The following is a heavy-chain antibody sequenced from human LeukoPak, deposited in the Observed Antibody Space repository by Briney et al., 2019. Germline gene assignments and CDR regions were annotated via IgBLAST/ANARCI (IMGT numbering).Heavy chain of an antibody. CDR2: ISPYNGNT. D-gene: IGHD5-12*01. V-gene: IGHV1-18*01. CDR3: ARDKGSAYIVATSDY. J-gene: IGHJ4*02. Sequence: GASVKVSCKTSGYTFTTYGISWVRQAPGQGLEWMGWISPYNGNTNYIQRLQGRVTMTTDTSTNTAYMELRSLRSDDTAVYYCARDKGSAYIVATSDYWGQGTLVTVSS. CDR1: GYTFTTYG.